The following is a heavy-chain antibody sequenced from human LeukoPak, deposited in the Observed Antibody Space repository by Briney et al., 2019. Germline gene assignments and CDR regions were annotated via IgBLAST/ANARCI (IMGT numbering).Heavy chain of an antibody. V-gene: IGHV3-33*06. D-gene: IGHD5-18*01. CDR1: GFTFSSYG. CDR3: AKESWTIGYSYGYAMVSYFDY. J-gene: IGHJ4*02. Sequence: GGSLRLSCAASGFTFSSYGMHWVRQAPGKGLEWVAVIWYDGSNKYYADSVKGRFTISRDNSKNTLYLQMNSLRAEDTAVYYCAKESWTIGYSYGYAMVSYFDYWGQGTLVTVSS. CDR2: IWYDGSNK.